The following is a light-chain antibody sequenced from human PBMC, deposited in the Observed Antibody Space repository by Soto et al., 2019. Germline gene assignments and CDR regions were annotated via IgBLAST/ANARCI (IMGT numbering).Light chain of an antibody. V-gene: IGLV2-14*01. CDR1: SSDVGGYIY. CDR2: DVT. J-gene: IGLJ1*01. CDR3: SSYTTSSSYV. Sequence: QSALTQPASVSGSPGQSITISCTGTSSDVGGYIYVSWYQQHPGKALKLMIYDVTSRPSGVSYRFSGSKPGNTASLTISGLQAEDEADYYCSSYTTSSSYVFGTGTKVTVL.